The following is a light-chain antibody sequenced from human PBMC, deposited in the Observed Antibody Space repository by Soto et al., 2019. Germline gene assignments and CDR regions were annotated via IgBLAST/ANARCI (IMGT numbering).Light chain of an antibody. J-gene: IGLJ3*02. V-gene: IGLV1-47*01. CDR1: SSNIGSNY. Sequence: QSVLTQPPSASGTPGQRVTISCSGSSSNIGSNYVYWYQQLPGTAPKLLIYRNNQRPSGVPDRFSGSKSGTSASLAISGLQAEDEADYYCQSYDRSLSASLFGGGTKLTVL. CDR2: RNN. CDR3: QSYDRSLSASL.